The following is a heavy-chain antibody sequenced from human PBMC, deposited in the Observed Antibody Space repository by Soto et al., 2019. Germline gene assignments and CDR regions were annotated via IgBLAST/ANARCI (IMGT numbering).Heavy chain of an antibody. V-gene: IGHV1-69*13. CDR3: AREGTEYRSSSLFSSARQYDSYSMDF. CDR1: GGTYSSYA. D-gene: IGHD6-6*01. CDR2: IIPIFGTA. Sequence: SSVKVSCKASGGTYSSYAISWVRQAPGQGLEWMGGIIPIFGTANYAQKFQGRVTITADESTSTAYMELSSLKSDDTAVYYCAREGTEYRSSSLFSSARQYDSYSMDFCGQGTSVTVSS. J-gene: IGHJ6*02.